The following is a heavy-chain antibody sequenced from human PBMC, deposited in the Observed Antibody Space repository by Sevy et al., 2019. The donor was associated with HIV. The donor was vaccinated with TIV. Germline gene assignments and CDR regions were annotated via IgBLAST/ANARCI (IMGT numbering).Heavy chain of an antibody. CDR2: IYTGGST. V-gene: IGHV3-53*01. Sequence: GGSLRLSCAASGFMVTSKHMNWVRQAPGKGLEWVATIYTGGSTYYADSVNSRFTISRDTSENTLYLQMISLRAEDTAIYYCARDPDSTLDSFDIWGQGTMVTVSS. J-gene: IGHJ3*02. CDR3: ARDPDSTLDSFDI. CDR1: GFMVTSKH. D-gene: IGHD2-2*01.